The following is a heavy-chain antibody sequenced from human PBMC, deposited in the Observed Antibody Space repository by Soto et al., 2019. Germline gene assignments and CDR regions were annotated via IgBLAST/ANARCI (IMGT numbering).Heavy chain of an antibody. CDR1: GFTFSSYS. J-gene: IGHJ6*02. V-gene: IGHV3-21*01. Sequence: GGSLRLSCAASGFTFSSYSMNWVRQAPGKGLEWVSSISSSSSYIYYADSVKGRFTISRDNAKNSLYLQMNSLRAEDTAVYYCAAPMTTVTPTVYYYYYGMDVWGQGTTVTVSS. CDR2: ISSSSSYI. CDR3: AAPMTTVTPTVYYYYYGMDV. D-gene: IGHD4-4*01.